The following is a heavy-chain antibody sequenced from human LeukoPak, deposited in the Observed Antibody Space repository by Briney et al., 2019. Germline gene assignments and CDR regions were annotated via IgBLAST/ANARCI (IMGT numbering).Heavy chain of an antibody. Sequence: PGGSLRLSCAASGFTFSSYSMNWVRQAPGKGLEGVSYISSSSSTIYYADSVKGRFTISRENAKNSLYLQMNSLRAEDTAVYYCASERGVDYGGKERARLNDYWGHVTLVTVSS. CDR1: GFTFSSYS. V-gene: IGHV3-48*01. CDR2: ISSSSSTI. CDR3: ASERGVDYGGKERARLNDY. D-gene: IGHD4-23*01. J-gene: IGHJ4*03.